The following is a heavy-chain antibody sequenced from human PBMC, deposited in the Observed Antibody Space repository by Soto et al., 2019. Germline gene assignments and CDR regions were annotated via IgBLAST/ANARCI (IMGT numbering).Heavy chain of an antibody. CDR3: ARGPPRGPLDY. V-gene: IGHV4-59*01. Sequence: PAETLSLTCTVSGGSISSYYWSGIRQPPGKGLEWIGYIYYSGSTNYNPSLKSRVTISVDTSKNQFSLKLSSVTAADTAVYYCARGPPRGPLDYWGQGTLVTVSS. D-gene: IGHD3-10*01. CDR2: IYYSGST. CDR1: GGSISSYY. J-gene: IGHJ4*02.